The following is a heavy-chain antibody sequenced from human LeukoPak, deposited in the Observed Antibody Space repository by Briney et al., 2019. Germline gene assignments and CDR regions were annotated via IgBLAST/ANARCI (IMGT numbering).Heavy chain of an antibody. CDR1: GYTLTELS. J-gene: IGHJ4*02. V-gene: IGHV1-24*01. CDR3: ARDGQKYSSASGY. CDR2: FDPEDGET. Sequence: ASVKVSCKVSGYTLTELSMHWVRQAPGKGLEWMGGFDPEDGETIYAQKFQGRVTMTTDTSTSTAYMELRSLRSDDTAVYYCARDGQKYSSASGYWGQGTLVTVSS. D-gene: IGHD6-6*01.